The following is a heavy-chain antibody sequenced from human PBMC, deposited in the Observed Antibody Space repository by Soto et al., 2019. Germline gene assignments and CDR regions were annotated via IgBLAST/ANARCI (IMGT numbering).Heavy chain of an antibody. CDR3: ARGPGDSSGYYRGYFDY. CDR1: DCYISSYY. Sequence: PETLSITGTVSDCYISSYYGIWIRQHPGKGLEWIGYIYYSGSTNYNPSLKSRVTISVDTSKNQFSLKLSSVTAADTAVYYCARGPGDSSGYYRGYFDYWGQGTLVTVSS. V-gene: IGHV4-59*01. CDR2: IYYSGST. J-gene: IGHJ4*02. D-gene: IGHD3-22*01.